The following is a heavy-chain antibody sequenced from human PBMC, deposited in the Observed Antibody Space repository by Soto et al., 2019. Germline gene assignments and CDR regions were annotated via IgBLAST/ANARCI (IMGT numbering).Heavy chain of an antibody. D-gene: IGHD3-10*01. CDR1: GFVFKNAR. V-gene: IGHV3-15*07. CDR2: IRSSAERGTT. J-gene: IGHJ4*02. CDR3: YHYGSGSYSTDY. Sequence: EVQMAESGGGLVKPGGSLRLSCAASGFVFKNARVSWARQAPGRGLEWVGHIRSSAERGTTDYAAPVKGRFTISRDDSQNTLYLQMNSLKTEDTAVYFCYHYGSGSYSTDYWGQGTLVTVSS.